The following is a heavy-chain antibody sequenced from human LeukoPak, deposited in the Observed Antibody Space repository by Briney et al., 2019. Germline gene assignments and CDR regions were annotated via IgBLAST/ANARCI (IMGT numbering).Heavy chain of an antibody. J-gene: IGHJ3*02. D-gene: IGHD3-16*01. CDR3: TTDPLYRNDYVWGYAFDI. CDR1: GFTFSSYA. Sequence: GRSLRLSCAASGFTFSSYAMHWVRQAPGKGLEWVAVISYDGSNKYYADSVKGRFTISRDNSKNTLYLQMNSLRAEDTAVYYCTTDPLYRNDYVWGYAFDIWGQGTMVTVSS. V-gene: IGHV3-30-3*01. CDR2: ISYDGSNK.